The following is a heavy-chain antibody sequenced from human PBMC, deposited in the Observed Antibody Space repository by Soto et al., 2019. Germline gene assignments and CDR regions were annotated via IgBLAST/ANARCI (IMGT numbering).Heavy chain of an antibody. CDR1: GFSFSSYA. J-gene: IGHJ6*03. CDR2: ISSSSSYI. D-gene: IGHD2-15*01. V-gene: IGHV3-21*01. Sequence: GGSLRLSCAASGFSFSSYAMSWVRQAPGKGLEWVSSISSSSSYIYYADSVKGRFTISRDNAKNSLYLQMNSLRAEDTAVYYCARDQVVVNMDVWGKGTTVTVSS. CDR3: ARDQVVVNMDV.